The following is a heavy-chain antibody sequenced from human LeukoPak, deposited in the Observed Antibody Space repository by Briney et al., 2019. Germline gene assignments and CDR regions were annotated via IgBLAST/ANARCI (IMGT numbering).Heavy chain of an antibody. Sequence: PSETLSLTCTVSGGSVSSDNYYWTWIRQPPGKGLEWIGCTYYTGNSNYNPSLKSRVTISLDTSKNQFSLKLSSVTAADTAVYYCARDRSPEHYYDSSHWDYYYGMDVWGQGTTVTVSS. V-gene: IGHV4-61*01. CDR1: GGSVSSDNYY. CDR3: ARDRSPEHYYDSSHWDYYYGMDV. CDR2: TYYTGNS. J-gene: IGHJ6*02. D-gene: IGHD3-22*01.